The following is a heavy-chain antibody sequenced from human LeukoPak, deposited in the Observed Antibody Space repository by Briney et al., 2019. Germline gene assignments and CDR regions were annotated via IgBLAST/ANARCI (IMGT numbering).Heavy chain of an antibody. CDR3: ARVGDTAMVSIDY. V-gene: IGHV4-59*01. D-gene: IGHD5-18*01. CDR2: FHNSGTS. J-gene: IGHJ4*02. Sequence: ASETLSLTCTVSDDSISDYYRGWIRQPPGKGLEWIGYFHNSGTSTYNPSLKSRVTISADTSKNQFSLKLSSVTAADTAVYYCARVGDTAMVSIDYWGLGTLVTVSS. CDR1: DDSISDYY.